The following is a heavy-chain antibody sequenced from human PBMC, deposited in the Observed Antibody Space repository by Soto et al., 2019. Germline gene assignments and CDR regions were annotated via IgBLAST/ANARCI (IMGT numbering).Heavy chain of an antibody. D-gene: IGHD1-7*01. CDR3: AKELELVGYYGMDV. CDR2: ISYDGSNK. Sequence: QVQLVESGGGVVQPGRSLRLSCAASGFTFSSYGMHWVRQAPGKGLEWVAVISYDGSNKYNADSVKGRFTISRDNSKNTLYLQMNSLRAEDTAVYYCAKELELVGYYGMDVWGQGTTVTVSS. CDR1: GFTFSSYG. J-gene: IGHJ6*02. V-gene: IGHV3-30*18.